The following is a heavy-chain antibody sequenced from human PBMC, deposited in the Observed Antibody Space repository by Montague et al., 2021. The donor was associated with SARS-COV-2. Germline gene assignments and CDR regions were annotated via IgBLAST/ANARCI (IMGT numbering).Heavy chain of an antibody. CDR3: ARLGDGVVPSPILGVGPYYSWYYMDV. CDR1: CASFSTYS. CDR2: IHHGGST. V-gene: IGHV4-34*01. J-gene: IGHJ6*03. D-gene: IGHD3-10*01. Sequence: SETLSLTCAVNCASFSTYSWNWIRQPPGRGLEWIGEIHHGGSTNYNPSLKSRVTISAATSKTQFSLKLTSVAAAATAVYYCARLGDGVVPSPILGVGPYYSWYYMDVWGKGTTVTVSS.